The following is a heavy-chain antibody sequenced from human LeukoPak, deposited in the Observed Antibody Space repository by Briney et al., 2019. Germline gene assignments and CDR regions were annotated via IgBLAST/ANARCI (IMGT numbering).Heavy chain of an antibody. CDR1: GYSISNGYY. CDR3: ARQPGGTAAFDI. D-gene: IGHD6-13*01. J-gene: IGHJ3*02. CDR2: IYESGST. Sequence: SETLSLTCTVSGYSISNGYYWGWIRQPPGRGLEWIGSIYESGSTDYSPSLKSRVTISVDTSKNEVSLVLTSVTAADTALYYCARQPGGTAAFDIWAQGTMVTVSA. V-gene: IGHV4-38-2*02.